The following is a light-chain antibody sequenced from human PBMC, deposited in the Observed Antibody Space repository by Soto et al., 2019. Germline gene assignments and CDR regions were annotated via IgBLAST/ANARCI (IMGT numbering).Light chain of an antibody. V-gene: IGLV1-44*01. CDR3: AAWDDSLNGVV. J-gene: IGLJ2*01. CDR2: GNN. Sequence: QSVLTQPPSASGTPGQRVTISCSGSSSNIGSYTVYWYQQFPGTAPKLLIYGNNQRPSGVPDRFSGSKSGTSASLAISWLQSEDEADYYCAAWDDSLNGVVFGGGTKLTVL. CDR1: SSNIGSYT.